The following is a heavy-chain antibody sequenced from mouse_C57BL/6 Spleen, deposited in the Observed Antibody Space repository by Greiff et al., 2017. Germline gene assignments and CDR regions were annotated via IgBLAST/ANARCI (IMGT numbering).Heavy chain of an antibody. CDR1: GFNFSDYG. V-gene: IGHV5-17*01. Sequence: EVQRVESGGGLVKPGGSLKLSCAASGFNFSDYGMHWVRQAPEKGLEWVAYISSGSSTIYYADTVKGRFTISRDNAKNTLFLQMTSLRSEDTAMYYCARRITTVVEGFAYWGQGTLVTVSA. J-gene: IGHJ3*01. D-gene: IGHD1-1*01. CDR3: ARRITTVVEGFAY. CDR2: ISSGSSTI.